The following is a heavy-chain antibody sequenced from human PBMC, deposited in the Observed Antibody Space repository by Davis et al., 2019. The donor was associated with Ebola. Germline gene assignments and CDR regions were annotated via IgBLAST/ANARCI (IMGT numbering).Heavy chain of an antibody. V-gene: IGHV3-33*01. CDR1: GFSFSSYG. CDR3: ARSSYQPDY. J-gene: IGHJ6*02. D-gene: IGHD5-12*01. Sequence: GESLKISCAASGFSFSSYGMHWVRQAPGKGLQWVALIWYDGSNKYYADSVKGRFTISRDDSKNTLYLQMNSLRAEDTALYYCARSSYQPDYWGQGTTVSVSS. CDR2: IWYDGSNK.